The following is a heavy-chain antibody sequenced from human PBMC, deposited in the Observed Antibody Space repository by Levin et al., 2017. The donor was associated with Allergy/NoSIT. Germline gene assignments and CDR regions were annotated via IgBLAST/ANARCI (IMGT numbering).Heavy chain of an antibody. CDR1: GGSFTSYF. CDR3: ARHSGSSRGYFDY. CDR2: IYYTGST. Sequence: SQTLSLTCTVSGGSFTSYFWSWIRQPPGKGLEWIGYIYYTGSTNYNPSLKSRVTISLDKSKNQFSLKLSSVTAADTAVYYCARHSGSSRGYFDYWGQGTLVTVSS. D-gene: IGHD1-26*01. V-gene: IGHV4-59*01. J-gene: IGHJ4*02.